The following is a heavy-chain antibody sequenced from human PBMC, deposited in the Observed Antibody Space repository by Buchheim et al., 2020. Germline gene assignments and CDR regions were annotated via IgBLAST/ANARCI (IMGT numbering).Heavy chain of an antibody. CDR3: ASNGGDVDIVVVPAAIMVDP. Sequence: EVQLLESGGGLVQPGGSLRLSCAASGFTFSSYAMSGVRQAPGKGLEWVSAISGSGGSTYYADSVKGRFTISRDNSKNTLYLEMNRRRAGDTAVYCCASNGGDVDIVVVPAAIMVDPWGQRNL. J-gene: IGHJ5*02. CDR1: GFTFSSYA. D-gene: IGHD2-2*02. V-gene: IGHV3-23*01. CDR2: ISGSGGST.